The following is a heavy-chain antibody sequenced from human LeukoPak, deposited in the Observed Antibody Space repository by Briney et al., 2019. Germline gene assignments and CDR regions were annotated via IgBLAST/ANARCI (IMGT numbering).Heavy chain of an antibody. D-gene: IGHD6-19*01. CDR1: GYTFTSYY. V-gene: IGHV1-46*01. J-gene: IGHJ4*02. CDR3: ARVPSGWSPFDY. CDR2: INPSGGST. Sequence: ASVKVSCKASGYTFTSYYMHRVRQAPGQGLEWMGIINPSGGSTSYAQKFQGRVTMTRDTSTSTVYMELSSLRSEDPAVYYCARVPSGWSPFDYWGQGTLVNVSS.